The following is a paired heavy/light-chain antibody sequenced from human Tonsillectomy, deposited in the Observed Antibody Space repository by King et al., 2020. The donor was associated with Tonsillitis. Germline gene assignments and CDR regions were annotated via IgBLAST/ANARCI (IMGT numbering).Heavy chain of an antibody. CDR1: GGSFSGFF. D-gene: IGHD3-22*01. J-gene: IGHJ4*02. CDR3: ARRWPYCNSDTCNNLDY. Sequence: QVLLQQWGAGLLKPSETLSLTCAVSGGSFSGFFWNWIRQPPGKGLEWIGETNHRGSTNYNPSLESRVTISPATSKNQFSLRLTSVTAADTAVYYCARRWPYCNSDTCNNLDYWGQGTLVTVSS. CDR2: TNHRGST. V-gene: IGHV4-34*01.
Light chain of an antibody. J-gene: IGKJ2*01. CDR3: HQTYRTLQT. Sequence: DIQMTQSPSSLSASVGDRVTITCRASQSIGNYLNWFQQKPGKAPKLLIYGASSLQSGVPSRFSASGSGTDFTLTINSLQSEDFATYFCHQTYRTLQTFGQGTKVEIK. V-gene: IGKV1-39*01. CDR1: QSIGNY. CDR2: GAS.